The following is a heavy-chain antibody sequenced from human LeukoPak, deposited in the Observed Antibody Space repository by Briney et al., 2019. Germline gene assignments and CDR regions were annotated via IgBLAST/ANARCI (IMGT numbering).Heavy chain of an antibody. J-gene: IGHJ3*02. Sequence: SETLSLTCVVYGGSFSSYYWSWIRQPPGKRLEWIGEINYSGSTDYNPSLKSRVTISVDTSKNQFSLKLSSVTAADTAVYYCARFRLYDSSGYLTDAFDIWGQGTMVTVSS. D-gene: IGHD3-22*01. CDR1: GGSFSSYY. CDR2: INYSGST. CDR3: ARFRLYDSSGYLTDAFDI. V-gene: IGHV4-34*01.